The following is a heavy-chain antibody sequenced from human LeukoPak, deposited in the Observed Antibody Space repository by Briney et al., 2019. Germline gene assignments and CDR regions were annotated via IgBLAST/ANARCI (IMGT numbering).Heavy chain of an antibody. CDR1: GGSISSYY. D-gene: IGHD6-19*01. V-gene: IGHV4-59*01. CDR2: LYYSGST. Sequence: SETLSLTCTVSGGSISSYYWSWIRQPPGKGLEWIGYLYYSGSTSYNPSLKSRVTISVDTSKNQLSLKLSSVTAADTAMYYCARPLRSGWYGGFDYWGQGTLVTVSS. J-gene: IGHJ4*02. CDR3: ARPLRSGWYGGFDY.